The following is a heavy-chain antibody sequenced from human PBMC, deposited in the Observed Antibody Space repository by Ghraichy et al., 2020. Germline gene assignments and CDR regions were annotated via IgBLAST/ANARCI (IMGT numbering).Heavy chain of an antibody. J-gene: IGHJ4*02. CDR3: VRGYYYDTSGPKYYFDS. CDR2: IRNRGATI. Sequence: GESLNISCAASGFIFSDSYMSWIRQAPGKGLEWIAYIRNRGATIYYRDSVKGRFTISRDNTKDLLYLHMNSLRADDTAVYYCVRGYYYDTSGPKYYFDSWGQGTLVTVSS. D-gene: IGHD3-22*01. V-gene: IGHV3-11*01. CDR1: GFIFSDSY.